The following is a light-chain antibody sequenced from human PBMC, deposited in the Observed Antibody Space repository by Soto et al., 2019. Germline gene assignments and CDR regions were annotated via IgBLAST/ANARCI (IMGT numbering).Light chain of an antibody. CDR2: EVS. Sequence: QSVLAQPASVSWSPGQSITISCTGTSSDVGAYDYVSWYQQHPDKAPKLMIYEVSNRPSGVSDRFSGSKSVNTATMTFSGLQVEDEADYYCSSYTSSSTRVFGTGTKVTVL. CDR1: SSDVGAYDY. J-gene: IGLJ1*01. V-gene: IGLV2-14*03. CDR3: SSYTSSSTRV.